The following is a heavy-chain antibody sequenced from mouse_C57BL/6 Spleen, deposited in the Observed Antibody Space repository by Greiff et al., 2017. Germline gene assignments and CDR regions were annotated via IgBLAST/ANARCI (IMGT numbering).Heavy chain of an antibody. D-gene: IGHD2-3*01. CDR1: GYTFTGYW. Sequence: VQLQQSGAELMKPGASVKLSCKATGYTFTGYWIEWVKQRPGHGLAWIAEILPGSGSTNYNEKFKGKATFTAATSSNTAYMQLSSLTTEDSAIYYCARSPPHDGDYHYAMDYWGQGTSVTVSS. V-gene: IGHV1-9*01. CDR3: ARSPPHDGDYHYAMDY. CDR2: ILPGSGST. J-gene: IGHJ4*01.